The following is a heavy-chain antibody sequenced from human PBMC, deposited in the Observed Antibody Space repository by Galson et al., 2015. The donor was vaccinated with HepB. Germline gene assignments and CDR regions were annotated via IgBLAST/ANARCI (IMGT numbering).Heavy chain of an antibody. Sequence: SVKVSCKASGGTFSSYAISWVRQAPGQGLEWMGGIIPIFGTANYAQKFQGRVTITVDESTSTAYMELSSLRSEDTAVYYCARERRLFHDAFDIWGQGTMVTVSS. V-gene: IGHV1-69*13. J-gene: IGHJ3*02. CDR3: ARERRLFHDAFDI. CDR1: GGTFSSYA. CDR2: IIPIFGTA. D-gene: IGHD3-22*01.